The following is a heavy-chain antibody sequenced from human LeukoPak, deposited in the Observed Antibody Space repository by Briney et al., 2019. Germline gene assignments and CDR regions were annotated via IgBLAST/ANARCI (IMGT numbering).Heavy chain of an antibody. D-gene: IGHD3-10*01. V-gene: IGHV3-48*01. J-gene: IGHJ6*03. CDR3: AKAPGGDYYYMDV. CDR2: ISSLSGTI. Sequence: PGGSLRLSCAASGFTFSSYSMNWVRQAPGEGLEWVSYISSLSGTIYYADSVKGRFTISRDNSKKTLYLQMNSLRAEDTAVYYCAKAPGGDYYYMDVWGKGTTVTVSS. CDR1: GFTFSSYS.